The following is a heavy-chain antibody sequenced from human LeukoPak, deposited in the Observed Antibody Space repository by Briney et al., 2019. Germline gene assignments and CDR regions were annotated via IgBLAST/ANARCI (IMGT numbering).Heavy chain of an antibody. CDR2: ISRSGSTK. D-gene: IGHD1-26*01. V-gene: IGHV3-11*01. CDR3: ARGSGSYYAFDI. CDR1: GFTFSDYN. J-gene: IGHJ3*02. Sequence: GGSLRLSCAASGFTFSDYNMRWIRQAPGKGLEWVSSISRSGSTKYYADSVKGRFTISRDNAKNSLFLQMNSLRAEDTAVYYCARGSGSYYAFDIWGQGTMVTVSS.